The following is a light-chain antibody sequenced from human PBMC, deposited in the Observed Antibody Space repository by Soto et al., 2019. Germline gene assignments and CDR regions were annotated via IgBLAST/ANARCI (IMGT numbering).Light chain of an antibody. CDR3: SSCTSSSTLYV. J-gene: IGLJ1*01. CDR1: SSDVGGYNY. CDR2: EVS. Sequence: QSALTQPASVSGSPGQSITISCTGTSSDVGGYNYVSWYQQHPGKAPKLIIFEVSSRPSGVSSRFSGSKSGNTASLTISGRQAEDEADYYCSSCTSSSTLYVFGTGTKLTVL. V-gene: IGLV2-14*01.